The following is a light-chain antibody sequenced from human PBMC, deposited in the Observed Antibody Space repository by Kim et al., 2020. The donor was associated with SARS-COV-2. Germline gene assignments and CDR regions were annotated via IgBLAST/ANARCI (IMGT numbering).Light chain of an antibody. CDR1: SSNIGAGYD. CDR2: GNS. V-gene: IGLV1-40*01. J-gene: IGLJ2*01. Sequence: FTISFTGSSSNIGAGYDLHWYQQLPGTAPKLLIYGNSNRPSGVPDRFSGSKSGTSASLAITGLQAEDEADYYCQSYDSSLSGSVVFGGGTQLTVL. CDR3: QSYDSSLSGSVV.